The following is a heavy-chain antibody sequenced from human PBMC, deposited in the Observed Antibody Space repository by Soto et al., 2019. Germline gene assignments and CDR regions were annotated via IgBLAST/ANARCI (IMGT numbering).Heavy chain of an antibody. D-gene: IGHD6-13*01. Sequence: QVQLVQSGAEVKKPGSSVKVSCKASGGTFSSYTISWVRQAPGQGLEWMGRIIPILGIANYAQKFQGRVKITADKATSTAYMELSSLRSEDTAVYYCARDLSWGAFDIWGQGTMVTVSS. CDR1: GGTFSSYT. CDR3: ARDLSWGAFDI. CDR2: IIPILGIA. V-gene: IGHV1-69*08. J-gene: IGHJ3*02.